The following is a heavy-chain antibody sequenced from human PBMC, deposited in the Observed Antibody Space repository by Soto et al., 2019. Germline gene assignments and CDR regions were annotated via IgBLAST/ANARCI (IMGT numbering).Heavy chain of an antibody. V-gene: IGHV3-23*01. J-gene: IGHJ4*02. CDR3: AKDTVYYGSGSPFDY. Sequence: GGSLRLSCAASGFTFSSYAMSWVRQAPGKGLEWVSAISGSGGSTYYADSVKGRFTISRDNSKNTLYLQMNSLRAEDTAVYYCAKDTVYYGSGSPFDYWGQGTLVTVSS. D-gene: IGHD3-10*01. CDR2: ISGSGGST. CDR1: GFTFSSYA.